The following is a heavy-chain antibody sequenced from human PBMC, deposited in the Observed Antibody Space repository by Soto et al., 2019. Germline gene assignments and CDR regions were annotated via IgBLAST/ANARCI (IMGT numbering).Heavy chain of an antibody. J-gene: IGHJ4*01. V-gene: IGHV5-51*01. Sequence: GESLKISCKGYGYTFTSYWIGWVRQMPGEGLEWMGVTYPSDSDTRYSPSFQGQVTISADKSITTAYLQWSSLKASDTAMYYCVRSGTSSGRFSDYWGQGTLVTVSS. CDR3: VRSGTSSGRFSDY. CDR1: GYTFTSYW. CDR2: TYPSDSDT. D-gene: IGHD2-8*01.